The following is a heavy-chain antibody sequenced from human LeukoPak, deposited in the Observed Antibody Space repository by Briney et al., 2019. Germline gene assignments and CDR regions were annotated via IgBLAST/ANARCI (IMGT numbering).Heavy chain of an antibody. CDR2: ISGYDGVT. CDR3: ARDYRPDLGNHEI. CDR1: GYIFGSYG. Sequence: ASVTVSCKASGYIFGSYGMNWVRQAPGQGLEWVGWISGYDGVTNYAQALRGRVTMTTDTSTTTVYMHLRDLRSDDTAVYYCARDYRPDLGNHEIWGQGTMVTASS. J-gene: IGHJ3*02. D-gene: IGHD1-14*01. V-gene: IGHV1-18*01.